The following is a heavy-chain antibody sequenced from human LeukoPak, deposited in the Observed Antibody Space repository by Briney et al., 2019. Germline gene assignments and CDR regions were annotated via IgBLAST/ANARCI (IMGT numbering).Heavy chain of an antibody. CDR1: GFTFSSYW. CDR2: INSDGSST. Sequence: GGSLRLSCAASGFTFSSYWMHWARQAPGKGLVWVSRINSDGSSTSYADSVKGRFTISRDNAKNTLYLQMNSLRAEDTAVYYCARDRKQQLTLDVWGKGTTVTVSS. CDR3: ARDRKQQLTLDV. D-gene: IGHD6-13*01. V-gene: IGHV3-74*01. J-gene: IGHJ6*04.